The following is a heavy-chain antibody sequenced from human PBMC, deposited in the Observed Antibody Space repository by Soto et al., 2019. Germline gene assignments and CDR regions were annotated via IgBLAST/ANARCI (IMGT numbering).Heavy chain of an antibody. CDR3: ARDADYGGSRGGMDV. J-gene: IGHJ6*02. CDR1: GGSVNNANYF. Sequence: QVRLEESGPGLVKPSETLALICSVSGGSVNNANYFWNWIRHHPENGLEWIGYIYYSGSTRYNPSFKSRVTLSIDTSKTQVSLSLNSVTVADTAFYFCARDADYGGSRGGMDVWGRGTTVTVSS. V-gene: IGHV4-31*03. CDR2: IYYSGST. D-gene: IGHD4-17*01.